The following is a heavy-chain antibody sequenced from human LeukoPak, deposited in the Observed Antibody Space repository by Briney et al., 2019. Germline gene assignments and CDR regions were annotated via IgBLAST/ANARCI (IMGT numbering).Heavy chain of an antibody. CDR2: ISGTGGTT. D-gene: IGHD1-1*01. Sequence: PGGSLRLSCAASGFIFRSFAMSWVRQAPGKGLEWVSIISGTGGTTYHAGSVRGRFTISRDNSKNTLYLQMSHLRVEDTALYYCAKAAAERCASIKCYPFDSWGQGTLVAVSS. CDR3: AKAAAERCASIKCYPFDS. V-gene: IGHV3-23*01. CDR1: GFIFRSFA. J-gene: IGHJ4*02.